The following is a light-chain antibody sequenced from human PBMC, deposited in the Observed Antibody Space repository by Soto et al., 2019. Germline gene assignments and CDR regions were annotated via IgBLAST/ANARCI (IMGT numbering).Light chain of an antibody. CDR1: QGIKDY. V-gene: IGKV3-20*01. CDR3: QQYGSSPPT. CDR2: GAS. J-gene: IGKJ1*01. Sequence: EIVMTQPPATLSVSPGERPTLSCRASQGIKDYLAWYQQKPGQAPRLLIYGASSRATGIPDRFSGSGSGTDFTLTISRLEPEDFAVYYCQQYGSSPPTFGQGTKVDIK.